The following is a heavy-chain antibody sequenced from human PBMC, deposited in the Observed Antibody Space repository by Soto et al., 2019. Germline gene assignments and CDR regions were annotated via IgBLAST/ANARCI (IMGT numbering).Heavy chain of an antibody. CDR3: AKPPYSSSTFYYYGMDV. J-gene: IGHJ6*02. CDR2: ISGRGATP. V-gene: IGHV3-23*01. CDR1: GFTFSSYA. Sequence: EEQLLESGGGLVQPGVALRLSCAASGFTFSSYAMSWVRHAPGKGLEWVLAISGRGATPYHADSVKGRFTISRENSKNTLYLQMNSRRAEDTAVYYCAKPPYSSSTFYYYGMDVWGRGTTVPVSS. D-gene: IGHD6-6*01.